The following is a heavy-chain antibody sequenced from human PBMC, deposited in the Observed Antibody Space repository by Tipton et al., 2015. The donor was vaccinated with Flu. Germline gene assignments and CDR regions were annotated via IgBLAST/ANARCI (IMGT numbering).Heavy chain of an antibody. CDR2: IWFDGSNK. D-gene: IGHD6-13*01. V-gene: IGHV3-33*06. J-gene: IGHJ6*02. Sequence: RSLRLSCAASGFTFSSYAMHWVRQAPGKGLEWVAIIWFDGSNKYYADSVKGRFTVSRDNSKNTLSLQMNSLGADDSAVYYCAKARTGSWHYYGMDVWGQGTTVTVSS. CDR1: GFTFSSYA. CDR3: AKARTGSWHYYGMDV.